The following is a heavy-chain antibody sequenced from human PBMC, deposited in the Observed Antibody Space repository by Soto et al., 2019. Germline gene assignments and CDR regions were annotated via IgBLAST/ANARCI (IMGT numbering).Heavy chain of an antibody. D-gene: IGHD4-17*01. J-gene: IGHJ6*02. V-gene: IGHV4-34*01. CDR1: GGSFY. CDR2: IRHSGST. Sequence: QVQLQQWGAGLLKPSETLSLNCAVYGGSFYWTWIRQPPGKGLEWIGEIRHSGSTNYNPYLKSRVSISIDRSKSQLSLTVYSVTAADTAVYYCARGGGDYDYAVDVWGQGTTVTVSS. CDR3: ARGGGDYDYAVDV.